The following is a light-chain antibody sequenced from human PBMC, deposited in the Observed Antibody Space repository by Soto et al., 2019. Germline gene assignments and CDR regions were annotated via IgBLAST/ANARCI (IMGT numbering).Light chain of an antibody. CDR1: QGIGND. CDR2: AAS. J-gene: IGKJ4*01. CDR3: LQHNNYPLT. Sequence: DIKMTQSPSSLSASVGDRVTITCRASQGIGNDLGWYQQKPGKAPKRLIYAASSLQNGVPSRFSGSGSETEFSLKISSLQPEDVATFYCLQHNNYPLTFGGGTKVEIK. V-gene: IGKV1-17*01.